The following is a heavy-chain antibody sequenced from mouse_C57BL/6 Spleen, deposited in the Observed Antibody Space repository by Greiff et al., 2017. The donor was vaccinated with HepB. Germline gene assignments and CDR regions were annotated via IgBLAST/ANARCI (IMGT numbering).Heavy chain of an antibody. V-gene: IGHV1-15*01. Sequence: VQLQESGAELVRPGASVTLSCKASGYTFTDYEMHWVKQTPVHGLEWIGAIDPETGGTAYNQKFKGKAILTADKSSSTAYMELRSLTSEDSAVYYCTRRRDFAYWGQGTLVTVSA. CDR3: TRRRDFAY. CDR1: GYTFTDYE. J-gene: IGHJ3*01. CDR2: IDPETGGT. D-gene: IGHD3-3*01.